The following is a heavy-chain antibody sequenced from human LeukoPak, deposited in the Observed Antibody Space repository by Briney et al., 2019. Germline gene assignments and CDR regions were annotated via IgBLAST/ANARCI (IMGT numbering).Heavy chain of an antibody. Sequence: SETLSLTCTVSGGSISSSSYYWGWIRQPPGKGLEWIGSIYYSGSTYYNPSLKSRVTMSVDTSKNQFSLKLSSVTAADTAVYYCARHGSSEKSAADFDYWGQGTLVTVSS. CDR3: ARHGSSEKSAADFDY. CDR2: IYYSGST. V-gene: IGHV4-39*01. J-gene: IGHJ4*02. D-gene: IGHD3-22*01. CDR1: GGSISSSSYY.